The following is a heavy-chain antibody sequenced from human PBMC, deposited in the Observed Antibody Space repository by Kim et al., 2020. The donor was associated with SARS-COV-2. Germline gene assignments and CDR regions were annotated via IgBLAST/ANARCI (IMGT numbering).Heavy chain of an antibody. D-gene: IGHD1-1*01. V-gene: IGHV4-59*01. CDR3: ARDKAGVPSPTPYWYFDL. J-gene: IGHJ2*01. Sequence: KSRVTISVDTSKNQFSLKLSSVTAADTAVYYCARDKAGVPSPTPYWYFDLWGRGTLVTVSS.